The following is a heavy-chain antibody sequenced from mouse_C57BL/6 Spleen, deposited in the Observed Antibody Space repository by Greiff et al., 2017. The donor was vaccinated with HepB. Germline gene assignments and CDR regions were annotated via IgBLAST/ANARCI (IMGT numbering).Heavy chain of an antibody. CDR1: GFTFSSYA. CDR3: TRDGLGWYFDV. J-gene: IGHJ1*03. Sequence: EVLLVESGEGLVKPGGSLKLSCAASGFTFSSYAMSWVRHTPEKRLEWVAYISSGGDYIYYADTVKGRFTISRENARNTLYLQMSSLKSEDTAMYYCTRDGLGWYFDVWGTGTTVTVSS. CDR2: ISSGGDYI. D-gene: IGHD3-3*01. V-gene: IGHV5-9-1*02.